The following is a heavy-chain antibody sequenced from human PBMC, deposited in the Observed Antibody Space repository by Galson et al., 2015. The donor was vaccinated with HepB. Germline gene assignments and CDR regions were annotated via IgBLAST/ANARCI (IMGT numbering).Heavy chain of an antibody. CDR1: GFTFSDSY. V-gene: IGHV3-11*01. Sequence: SLRLSCAVSGFTFSDSYMNWIRQAPGKGLEWVSYISSTAYSIYYADSVKGRFTISRDNAKNSLYLQMNSLGADDTAVYYCAREAASCSSTGCYVEYWGQGTLVTVSS. CDR2: ISSTAYSI. D-gene: IGHD2-2*01. J-gene: IGHJ4*02. CDR3: AREAASCSSTGCYVEY.